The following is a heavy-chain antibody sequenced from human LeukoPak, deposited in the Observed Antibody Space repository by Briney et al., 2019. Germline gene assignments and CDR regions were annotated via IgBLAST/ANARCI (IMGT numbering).Heavy chain of an antibody. J-gene: IGHJ6*02. CDR1: GFTFSSYS. D-gene: IGHD3-9*01. V-gene: IGHV3-21*01. CDR3: ARDYDILTGYYYYGMDV. CDR2: ISSSSSYI. Sequence: GGSLRLSCAASGFTFSSYSMNWVRRAPGKGLEWVSSISSSSSYIYYADSVKGRFTISRDNAKNSLYLQMNSLRAEDTAVYYCARDYDILTGYYYYGMDVWGQGTTVTVSS.